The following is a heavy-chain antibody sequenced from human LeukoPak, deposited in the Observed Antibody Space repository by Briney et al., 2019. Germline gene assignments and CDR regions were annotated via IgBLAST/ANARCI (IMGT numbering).Heavy chain of an antibody. CDR2: ISYDGSNK. V-gene: IGHV3-30*03. D-gene: IGHD7-27*01. Sequence: PGGSLRLSCAASGFTFSRSGMHWVRQAPGKGLEWVAVISYDGSNKYYADSVKGRFTISRDNSKNTLNLQMNSLRAEDTAVYYCARVPGDPYYYYGMDVWGQGTTVTVSS. CDR3: ARVPGDPYYYYGMDV. CDR1: GFTFSRSG. J-gene: IGHJ6*02.